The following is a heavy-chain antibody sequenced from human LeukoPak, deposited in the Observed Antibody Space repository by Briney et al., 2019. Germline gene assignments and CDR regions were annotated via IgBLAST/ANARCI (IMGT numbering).Heavy chain of an antibody. Sequence: SQTLSLTCSVSGGSIKGGGFFWNWVRQHPGKGLEWIGHIYYSGSTSYNPSVKSRVTISVDTSKNQFSLKLTSVTAADTAMYYCARDHGRSYNYGSDALDIWGQGTLVIVST. V-gene: IGHV4-31*03. J-gene: IGHJ3*02. CDR2: IYYSGST. CDR1: GGSIKGGGFF. CDR3: ARDHGRSYNYGSDALDI. D-gene: IGHD5-18*01.